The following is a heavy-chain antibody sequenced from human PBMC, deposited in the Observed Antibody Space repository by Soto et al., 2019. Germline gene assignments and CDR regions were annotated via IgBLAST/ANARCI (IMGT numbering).Heavy chain of an antibody. Sequence: EVQLVESGGGLVQPGGSLRLSCTASGFTVSSNYMSWVRQAPGKGLEWLAVIYTDASTYYADSVKVRFTITRHNSKNTLYLQMSSLSAEDTAVYYCTSGPSGSSGPLYWGQGTLVTVSS. CDR2: IYTDAST. CDR3: TSGPSGSSGPLY. V-gene: IGHV3-53*04. CDR1: GFTVSSNY. D-gene: IGHD3-22*01. J-gene: IGHJ4*02.